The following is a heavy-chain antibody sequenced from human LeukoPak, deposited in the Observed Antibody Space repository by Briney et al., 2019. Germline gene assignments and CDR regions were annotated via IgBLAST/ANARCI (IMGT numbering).Heavy chain of an antibody. D-gene: IGHD2-15*01. CDR3: AKDRPGGSPPGHFDY. CDR2: TSYDGRNN. V-gene: IGHV3-30*18. J-gene: IGHJ4*02. CDR1: GFTFTTYG. Sequence: GGSLRLSRAASGFTFTTYGMHWVRQSPGKGLEWVASTSYDGRNNYYIDSVKGRFTISRDNSKNTVYLQMNSLRADDTAVYYCAKDRPGGSPPGHFDYWGQGTLVTVSS.